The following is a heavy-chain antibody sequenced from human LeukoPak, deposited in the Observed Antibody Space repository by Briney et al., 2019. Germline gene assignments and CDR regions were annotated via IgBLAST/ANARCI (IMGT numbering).Heavy chain of an antibody. CDR3: ASLRERSYYARGFDY. Sequence: SETLSLTCTVSGGSISSYYWSWIRQPPGKGLEWIGYIYYSGSTNYNPPLKSRVTISVDTSKNQFSLKLSSVTAADTAVYYCASLRERSYYARGFDYWGQGTLVTVSS. V-gene: IGHV4-59*08. J-gene: IGHJ4*02. CDR2: IYYSGST. D-gene: IGHD1-26*01. CDR1: GGSISSYY.